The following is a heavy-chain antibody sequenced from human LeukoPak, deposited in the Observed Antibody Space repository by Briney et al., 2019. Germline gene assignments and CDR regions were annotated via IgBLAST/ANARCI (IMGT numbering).Heavy chain of an antibody. CDR1: GGTFSSYA. D-gene: IGHD6-6*01. V-gene: IGHV1-69*05. J-gene: IGHJ5*02. CDR3: ARTGGIAARVGWFDP. CDR2: IIPIFGTA. Sequence: ASVKVSCKASGGTFSSYAISWVRQAPGQGLEWMGGIIPIFGTANYAQKFQGRVTITTDESTSTAYMELSSLRSEDTAGYYCARTGGIAARVGWFDPWGQGTLVTVSS.